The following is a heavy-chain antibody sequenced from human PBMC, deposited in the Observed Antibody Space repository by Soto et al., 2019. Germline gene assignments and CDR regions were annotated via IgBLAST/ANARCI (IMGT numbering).Heavy chain of an antibody. J-gene: IGHJ4*02. CDR3: AREAFGLVIVISYYFDY. Sequence: EVQLVESGGGLVQPGVSLRLSCAASGFTFSSYWMHWVRQAPGKGLVWVSRINSDGSSTSYADSVKGRFTICRDNGKNTLYRQMKRRRDEDTAVYYCAREAFGLVIVISYYFDYWGQGTLVTVSS. V-gene: IGHV3-74*01. D-gene: IGHD3-16*02. CDR2: INSDGSST. CDR1: GFTFSSYW.